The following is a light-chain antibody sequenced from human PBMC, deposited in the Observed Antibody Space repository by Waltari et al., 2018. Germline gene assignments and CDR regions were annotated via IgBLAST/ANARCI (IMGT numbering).Light chain of an antibody. CDR2: AAS. CDR1: QSISRW. Sequence: DIQMTQSPSTLSASVRVRVTITCRANQSISRWLAWYQHKPGKAPKLLIYAASSLQNGVPSRFSGSGSDTEFTLTISSLQPDDFATYYCQQYNGYSGTFGQGTKVEIK. J-gene: IGKJ1*01. CDR3: QQYNGYSGT. V-gene: IGKV1-5*01.